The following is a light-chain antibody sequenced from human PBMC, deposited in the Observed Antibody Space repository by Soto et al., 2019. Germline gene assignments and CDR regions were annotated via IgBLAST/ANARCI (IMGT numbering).Light chain of an antibody. V-gene: IGKV1-9*01. CDR2: AAS. CDR3: QQLLSYPIT. J-gene: IGKJ5*01. CDR1: QSISSY. Sequence: DIQMTQSPSSLSASVGDRVTITCLASQSISSYLNWYQQKPGKAPKLLIYAASTLQSGVPLRFSGSGSGTSFTLTISSLQPEDFATYYCQQLLSYPITFGQGTRLEIK.